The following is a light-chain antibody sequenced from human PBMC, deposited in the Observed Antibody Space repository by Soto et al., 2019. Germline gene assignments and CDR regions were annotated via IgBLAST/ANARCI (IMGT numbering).Light chain of an antibody. CDR1: HSLLHSNGYNY. CDR3: RQPLQTPGT. J-gene: IGKJ1*01. Sequence: IVMTQSALSLPVTPGEPASISCRSSHSLLHSNGYNYLDWYLQRPGQSPQVLIYLGSNRASGVPDRFSCSGSGTDFTLKCSRVEAEDVGVHYCRQPLQTPGTCGEGTKVDIK. CDR2: LGS. V-gene: IGKV2-28*01.